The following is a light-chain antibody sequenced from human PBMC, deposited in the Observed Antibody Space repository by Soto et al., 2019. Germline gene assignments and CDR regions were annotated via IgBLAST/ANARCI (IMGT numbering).Light chain of an antibody. V-gene: IGKV3-11*01. CDR1: HSISIY. CDR3: QRRSNWPPEST. Sequence: IVLTQSAATLSLSPGDRATLPCMARHSISIYLAWYQLKPGQAPRLIIXXVFXRATGIRARFSASGSGTDFTLPISSLEPEDVSVEYCQRRSNWPPESTVGQGTRLEI. J-gene: IGKJ5*01. CDR2: XVF.